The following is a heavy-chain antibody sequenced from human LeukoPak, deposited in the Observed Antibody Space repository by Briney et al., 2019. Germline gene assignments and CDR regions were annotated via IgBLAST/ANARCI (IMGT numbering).Heavy chain of an antibody. Sequence: PSETLSLTCTVSDGSISNYYWSWIRQPAGKGLEWIGRIYSSGDTEYNPFLKSRVTISVDTSKNQFSLRLSSVTAADTAVYYCARYGVVPSAHFDYWGQETLVTVSS. D-gene: IGHD2-2*01. CDR2: IYSSGDT. CDR3: ARYGVVPSAHFDY. J-gene: IGHJ4*02. V-gene: IGHV4-4*07. CDR1: DGSISNYY.